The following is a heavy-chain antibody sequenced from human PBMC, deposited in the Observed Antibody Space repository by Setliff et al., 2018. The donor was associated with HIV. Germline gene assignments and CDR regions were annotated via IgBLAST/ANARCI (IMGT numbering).Heavy chain of an antibody. V-gene: IGHV3-48*04. CDR1: GFSFSSYG. D-gene: IGHD6-13*01. J-gene: IGHJ4*02. CDR2: LNSGGDIM. CDR3: ARGGSNSWSPFDY. Sequence: LRLSCAASGFSFSSYGMHWVRQAPGKGLEWISYLNSGGDIMYYAPSVKGRFTISRDNAKNTLYLQMNSLRAEDTAVYYCARGGSNSWSPFDYWGQGTLVTVSS.